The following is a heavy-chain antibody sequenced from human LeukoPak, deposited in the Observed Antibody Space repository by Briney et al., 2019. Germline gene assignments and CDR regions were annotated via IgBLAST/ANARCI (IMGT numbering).Heavy chain of an antibody. CDR1: GFTFSAYG. Sequence: TPGRSLRLSCAASGFTFSAYGMHWVRQAPGKGLEWVSSITSGGDYIYYADSVKGRFTTSRDNAKNSLSLQLNSLRVEDTAVYYCARGHYDVLAASYKWTPDYWGQGTLVTVSS. V-gene: IGHV3-21*01. CDR2: ITSGGDYI. D-gene: IGHD3-9*01. J-gene: IGHJ4*02. CDR3: ARGHYDVLAASYKWTPDY.